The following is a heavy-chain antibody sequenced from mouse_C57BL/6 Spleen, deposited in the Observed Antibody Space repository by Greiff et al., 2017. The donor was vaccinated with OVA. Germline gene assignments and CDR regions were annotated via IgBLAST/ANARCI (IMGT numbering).Heavy chain of an antibody. CDR3: AREPPYGKDYAMDY. CDR2: IYPGSGST. D-gene: IGHD2-1*01. CDR1: GYTFTSYW. V-gene: IGHV1-55*01. Sequence: QVQLQQSGAELVKPGASVKMSCKASGYTFTSYWITWVKQRPGQGLEWIGDIYPGSGSTNYNEKFKSKATLTVDTSSSTAYMQLSSPTSEDSAVYYCAREPPYGKDYAMDYWGQGTSVTVSS. J-gene: IGHJ4*01.